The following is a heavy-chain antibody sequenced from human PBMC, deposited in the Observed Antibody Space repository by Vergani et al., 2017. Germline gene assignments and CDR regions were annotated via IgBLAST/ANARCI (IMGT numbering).Heavy chain of an antibody. V-gene: IGHV4-39*07. J-gene: IGHJ4*02. D-gene: IGHD3-10*01. Sequence: QLQLQESGPGLVKPSETLSLTCTVSGGSISSSSYYWSWIRQPPGKGLEWIGEINHSGSTNYNPSLKSRVTISVDTSKNQFSLKLSSVTAADTAVYYCASAYGSGVGIGYWGQGTLVTVSS. CDR2: INHSGST. CDR3: ASAYGSGVGIGY. CDR1: GGSISSSSYY.